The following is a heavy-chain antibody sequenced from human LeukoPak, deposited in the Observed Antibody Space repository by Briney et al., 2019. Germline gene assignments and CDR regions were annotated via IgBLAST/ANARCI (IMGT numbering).Heavy chain of an antibody. CDR1: GGSISSGGYY. CDR3: ARLYCGGDCYS. V-gene: IGHV4-30-2*01. J-gene: IGHJ5*02. D-gene: IGHD2-21*02. Sequence: SQTLSLTCTVSGGSISSGGYYWSWIRQPPGEGLEWIGYIYHSGSTYYNPSLKSRVTISVDRSKNQFSLKLSSVTAADTAVYYSARLYCGGDCYSWGQGTLVTVSS. CDR2: IYHSGST.